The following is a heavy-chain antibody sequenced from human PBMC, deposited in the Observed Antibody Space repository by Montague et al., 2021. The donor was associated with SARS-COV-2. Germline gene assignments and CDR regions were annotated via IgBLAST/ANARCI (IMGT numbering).Heavy chain of an antibody. V-gene: IGHV4-39*01. CDR3: ASSYYYGSGTYVYNYYMDV. J-gene: IGHJ6*03. D-gene: IGHD3-10*01. CDR2: ISYSGRT. Sequence: SETLSLTCTVSGGSVSSSPYYWGWIRQPPGRGLEWVGSISYSGRTYLXXXLKSRLTISVDSSENQFPLRLSSVTAADTAVYYCASSYYYGSGTYVYNYYMDVWGKGTTVTVSS. CDR1: GGSVSSSPYY.